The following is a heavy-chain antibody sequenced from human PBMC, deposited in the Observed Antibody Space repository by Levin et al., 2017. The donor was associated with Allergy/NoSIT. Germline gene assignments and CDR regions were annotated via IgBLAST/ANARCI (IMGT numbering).Heavy chain of an antibody. CDR3: ASQGAGIFLGPGGAQHYYYGMDV. D-gene: IGHD2-21*01. V-gene: IGHV3-48*03. CDR1: GFTFSSYE. J-gene: IGHJ6*02. CDR2: ISSSGSTI. Sequence: LSLTCAASGFTFSSYEMNWVRQAPGKGLEWVSYISSSGSTIYYADSVKGRFTISRDNAKNSLYLQMNSLRAEDTAVYYCASQGAGIFLGPGGAQHYYYGMDVWGQGTTVTVSS.